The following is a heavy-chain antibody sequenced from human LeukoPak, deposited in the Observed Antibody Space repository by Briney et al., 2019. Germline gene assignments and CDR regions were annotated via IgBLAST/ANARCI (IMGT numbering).Heavy chain of an antibody. CDR1: GFTFSSYG. D-gene: IGHD3-22*01. Sequence: GGSLRLSCAASGFTFSSYGMHWVRQAPGKGLEWVAFIRYDGSNKYYADSVKGRFTISRDNSKNTLYLQMNSLRAEDTAVYYCARDRGYYDSSGYHQYYYFDYWGQGTLVTVSS. V-gene: IGHV3-30*02. CDR3: ARDRGYYDSSGYHQYYYFDY. J-gene: IGHJ4*02. CDR2: IRYDGSNK.